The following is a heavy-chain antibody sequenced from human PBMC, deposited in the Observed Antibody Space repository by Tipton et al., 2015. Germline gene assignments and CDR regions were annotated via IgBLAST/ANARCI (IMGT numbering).Heavy chain of an antibody. CDR3: ARAIDYGDPRWFDP. CDR1: GYTFTSYW. V-gene: IGHV5-51*01. D-gene: IGHD4-17*01. J-gene: IGHJ5*02. Sequence: QSGAEVKKPGESLKISCKASGYTFTSYWIAWVRQMPGKGLEWMGNIYPDDSDTRYSPSFQGQVTISADKSINTAYLQWSSLRASDTAMYYCARAIDYGDPRWFDPWGQGTLVTVSS. CDR2: IYPDDSDT.